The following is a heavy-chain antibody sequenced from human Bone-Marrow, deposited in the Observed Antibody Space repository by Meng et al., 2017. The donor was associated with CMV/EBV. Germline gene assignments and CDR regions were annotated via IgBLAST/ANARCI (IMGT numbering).Heavy chain of an antibody. Sequence: SETLSLTCTVAGGSISSYYWHWIRQPPGRGLEWIGYVSYNGGTNYNPSLKSRVTIAGDTSKNPFSLKLTSVTAADTAFYYCAREYSFFDHWGQGPLVPVSS. CDR2: VSYNGGT. V-gene: IGHV4-59*01. D-gene: IGHD5-18*01. J-gene: IGHJ4*02. CDR3: AREYSFFDH. CDR1: GGSISSYY.